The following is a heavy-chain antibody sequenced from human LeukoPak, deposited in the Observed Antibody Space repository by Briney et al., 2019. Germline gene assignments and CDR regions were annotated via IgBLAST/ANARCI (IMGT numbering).Heavy chain of an antibody. V-gene: IGHV3-66*01. CDR3: ARDYYDILTANRQTKSSYFDY. D-gene: IGHD3-9*01. J-gene: IGHJ4*02. CDR1: GFTFSNYE. CDR2: IYSGDNT. Sequence: GGSLRLSCAASGFTFSNYEMNRVRQAPGKGLEWVSVIYSGDNTYYVDSVKGRFTISRDSSKNTLYLQMNSLRAEDTAVYYCARDYYDILTANRQTKSSYFDYWGQGTLVTVAS.